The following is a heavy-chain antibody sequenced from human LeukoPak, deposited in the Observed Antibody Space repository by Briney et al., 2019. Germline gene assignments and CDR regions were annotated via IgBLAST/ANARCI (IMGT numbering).Heavy chain of an antibody. Sequence: GLSLRLSLASSVFTFSSYEINWVRQAPAKALEWVSLISGDGGRTFYADSVKGRFTISRDKSKHSLYIQMNSLRSDDTALYYCARESESSGWYDYWGQGTLVTV. V-gene: IGHV3-43*02. D-gene: IGHD3-22*01. CDR3: ARESESSGWYDY. CDR1: VFTFSSYE. CDR2: ISGDGGRT. J-gene: IGHJ4*02.